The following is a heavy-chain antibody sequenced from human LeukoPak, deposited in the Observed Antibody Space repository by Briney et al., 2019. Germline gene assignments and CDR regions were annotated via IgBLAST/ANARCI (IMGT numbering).Heavy chain of an antibody. V-gene: IGHV3-11*04. CDR1: GFTFSDYY. J-gene: IGHJ5*02. CDR3: ARDPNDYYDSSAYP. D-gene: IGHD3-22*01. CDR2: ISSRGSTI. Sequence: PGGSLRLSCAASGFTFSDYYMSWIRQAPGKGLEGVSYISSRGSTIYYADSVKGRFTISRDNAKNSLYLQMNSLRAEDTAVYYCARDPNDYYDSSAYPWGQGTLVTVSS.